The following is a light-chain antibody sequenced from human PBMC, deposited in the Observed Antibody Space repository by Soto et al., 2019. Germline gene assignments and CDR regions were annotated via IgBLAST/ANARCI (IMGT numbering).Light chain of an antibody. V-gene: IGKV3-15*01. CDR2: DAS. CDR3: HQYNNWPET. Sequence: ERVMTQSPATLSVSPGERATLSCRASQTVDNRLAWYQHKPGQAPRLLIYDASTRATGIPARFSGSGSGTEFTLTISSLQSEDCAIYYCHQYNNWPETLGQGTKVEIK. CDR1: QTVDNR. J-gene: IGKJ1*01.